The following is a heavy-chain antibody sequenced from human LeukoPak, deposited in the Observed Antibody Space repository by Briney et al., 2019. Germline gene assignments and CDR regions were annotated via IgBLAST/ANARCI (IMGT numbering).Heavy chain of an antibody. CDR2: ISSSSSYM. Sequence: EGSLRLSCAASGFTFSSYSMNWVRQAPGKGLEWVSSISSSSSYMYYADSVKGRFTISRDNAKNSLYLQMNSPRAEDTAVYYCARDLVVVAATPYYYGMDVWGQGTTVTVSS. V-gene: IGHV3-21*01. D-gene: IGHD2-15*01. CDR1: GFTFSSYS. CDR3: ARDLVVVAATPYYYGMDV. J-gene: IGHJ6*02.